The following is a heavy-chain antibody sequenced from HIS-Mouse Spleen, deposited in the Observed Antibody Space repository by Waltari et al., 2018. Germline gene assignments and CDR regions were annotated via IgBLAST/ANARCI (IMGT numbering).Heavy chain of an antibody. Sequence: QLQLQESGPGLVKPSETLSLTCTVSGGSISSSSYYWGWIRQPPGKGLEWIGSIFYSGEAYYIPSIKIRGTISVVTSKNQFSMKLSFVTAAATAGYYCAREIPYSSSWYDWYFDLWGRGSLVTVSS. CDR2: IFYSGEA. D-gene: IGHD6-13*01. CDR1: GGSISSSSYY. J-gene: IGHJ2*01. CDR3: AREIPYSSSWYDWYFDL. V-gene: IGHV4-39*07.